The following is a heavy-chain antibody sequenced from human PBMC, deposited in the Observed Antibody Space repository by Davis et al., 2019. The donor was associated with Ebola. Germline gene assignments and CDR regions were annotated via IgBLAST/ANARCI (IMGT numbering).Heavy chain of an antibody. CDR3: ARPQQGSGTYYTERYYYYYSMDV. CDR1: GFTFSSHA. CDR2: ISYDGSNQ. Sequence: GESLKISCAASGFTFSSHAMHWVRQAPGKGLEWAAVISYDGSNQYYADSVKGRFTISRDNSKNTLYVQMNSLRAEDTAVYYCARPQQGSGTYYTERYYYYYSMDVWGKGTTVTVSS. V-gene: IGHV3-30-3*01. J-gene: IGHJ6*03. D-gene: IGHD3-10*01.